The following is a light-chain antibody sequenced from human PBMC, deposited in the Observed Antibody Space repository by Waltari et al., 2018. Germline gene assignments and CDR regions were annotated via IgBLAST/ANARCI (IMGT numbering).Light chain of an antibody. CDR3: QQTFTAPLT. J-gene: IGKJ3*01. CDR2: PIY. CDR1: QNLVSY. V-gene: IGKV1-39*01. Sequence: DIQMTQSPSSLSAAVGDRVTITCLASQNLVSYLHWYQQIPRKVPKLLIYPIYSLQRGVPSRFSGNGSGTEFTLTINNLQPEDFTTYYCQQTFTAPLTFGPGTRVDV.